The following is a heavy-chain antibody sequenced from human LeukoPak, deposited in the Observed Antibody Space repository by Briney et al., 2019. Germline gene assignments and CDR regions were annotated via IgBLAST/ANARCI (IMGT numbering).Heavy chain of an antibody. D-gene: IGHD3-22*01. V-gene: IGHV3-49*04. CDR2: IRSKAYGGTT. CDR1: GFTFGDYA. J-gene: IGHJ4*02. Sequence: GGSLSLSCTASGFTFGDYAMSWVRQAPGKGLEWVGFIRSKAYGGTTEYAASVKGRFTISRDDSKSIAYLQMNSLKTEDTAVYYCTTQGVTMTVPVDYLGQGTLVTVSS. CDR3: TTQGVTMTVPVDY.